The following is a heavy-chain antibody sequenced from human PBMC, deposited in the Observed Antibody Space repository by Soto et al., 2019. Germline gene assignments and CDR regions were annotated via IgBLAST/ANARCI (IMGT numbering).Heavy chain of an antibody. CDR1: RFTFSNYE. V-gene: IGHV3-48*03. CDR3: ATRSGGGGAFDI. J-gene: IGHJ3*02. D-gene: IGHD3-10*01. CDR2: ISSSGSTT. Sequence: EVVLVESGGGLVLPGGSLRLSCAASRFTFSNYEMNWVRQAPGKGLEWVSYISSSGSTTYYADSLKGRFTISRGNAKNSLYLQMNSLRAEDTAVYYCATRSGGGGAFDIWGQGTMVTVSS.